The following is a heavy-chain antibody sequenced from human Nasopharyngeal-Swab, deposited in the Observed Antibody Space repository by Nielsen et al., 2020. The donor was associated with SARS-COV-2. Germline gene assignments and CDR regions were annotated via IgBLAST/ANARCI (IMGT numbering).Heavy chain of an antibody. CDR2: IYSGGST. CDR3: ARGGPYYYYGMDV. CDR1: GFTVSSNY. V-gene: IGHV3-53*01. J-gene: IGHJ6*02. Sequence: GGSLRPSCAAPGFTVSSNYMSWVRQAPGKGLEWVSVIYSGGSTYYADSVKGRFTISRDNSKNTLYLQMNSLRAEDTAVYYCARGGPYYYYGMDVWGQGTTVTVSS. D-gene: IGHD3-16*01.